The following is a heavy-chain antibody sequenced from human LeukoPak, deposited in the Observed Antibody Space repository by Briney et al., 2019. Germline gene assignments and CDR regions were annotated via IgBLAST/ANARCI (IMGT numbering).Heavy chain of an antibody. CDR3: AKDQTLRYFDWFLGLNAFDI. J-gene: IGHJ3*02. CDR1: GFTFSSYW. D-gene: IGHD3-9*01. V-gene: IGHV3-7*03. CDR2: IKEDGGEK. Sequence: GGSLRLSCAASGFTFSSYWMSWVRQAPGKGLEWVANIKEDGGEKYSVDSVKGRFTISRDNSKNTLYLQMNSLRAEDTAVYYCAKDQTLRYFDWFLGLNAFDIWGQGTMVTVSS.